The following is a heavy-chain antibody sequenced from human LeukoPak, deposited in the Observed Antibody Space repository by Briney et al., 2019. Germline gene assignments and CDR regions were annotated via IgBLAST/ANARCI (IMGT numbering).Heavy chain of an antibody. D-gene: IGHD6-13*01. CDR1: GGSISSYY. Sequence: SETLSLTCTVSGGSISSYYWSWIRQPPGKGLEWIGYIFHSGSTNYNPSLKSRVTISIDTSKNQFSLKLSSVTAADTAVYYCARYYSSNWYFDYWGQGTLVTVSS. CDR2: IFHSGST. CDR3: ARYYSSNWYFDY. J-gene: IGHJ4*02. V-gene: IGHV4-59*08.